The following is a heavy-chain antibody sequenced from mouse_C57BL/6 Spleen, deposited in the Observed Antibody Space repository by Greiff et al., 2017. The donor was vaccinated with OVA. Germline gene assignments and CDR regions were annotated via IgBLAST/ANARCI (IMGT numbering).Heavy chain of an antibody. D-gene: IGHD2-3*01. CDR1: GYTFTSYW. CDR2: IYPSDSET. Sequence: QVQLQQPGAELVRPGSSVKLSCKASGYTFTSYWMDWVKQRPGQGLEWIGNIYPSDSETHYNQKFKDKATLTVDKSSSTAYMQLSSLTSEDSAVYYCAREGIYDGYYWFAYWGQGTLVTVSA. CDR3: AREGIYDGYYWFAY. V-gene: IGHV1-61*01. J-gene: IGHJ3*01.